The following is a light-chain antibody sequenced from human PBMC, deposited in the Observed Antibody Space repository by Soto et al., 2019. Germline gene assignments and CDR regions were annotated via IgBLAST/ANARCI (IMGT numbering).Light chain of an antibody. J-gene: IGLJ1*01. CDR2: DVS. V-gene: IGLV2-14*01. CDR3: SSYTSSTTDV. CDR1: SSDVGGYNF. Sequence: QSALTQPASVSGSPGQSITISCTGTSSDVGGYNFVSWYQQHPGKAPKLMIYDVSNRPSGISNRFSGSKSGNTASLTISGLTAEDQAEYYCSSYTSSTTDVFGTGTKVTVL.